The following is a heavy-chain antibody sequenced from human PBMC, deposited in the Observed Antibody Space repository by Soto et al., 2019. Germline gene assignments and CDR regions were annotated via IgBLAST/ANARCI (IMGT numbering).Heavy chain of an antibody. CDR1: GCTFSSYA. CDR3: AKVAPKVYCSGGSCYPEYYYYYMDV. D-gene: IGHD2-15*01. Sequence: PGGALRLSWAASGCTFSSYAMSWVRQAPGKGLEWVSAISGSGGSTYYADSVKGRFTISRDNSKNTLYLQMNSLRAEDTAVYYCAKVAPKVYCSGGSCYPEYYYYYMDVWGKGTTVSVSS. J-gene: IGHJ6*03. V-gene: IGHV3-23*01. CDR2: ISGSGGST.